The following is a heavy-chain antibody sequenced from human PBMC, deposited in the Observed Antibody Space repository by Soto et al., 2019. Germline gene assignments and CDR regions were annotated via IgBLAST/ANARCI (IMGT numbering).Heavy chain of an antibody. D-gene: IGHD3-10*01. Sequence: ASVKVSCKASGYTFTGYDINWVRQATGQGLEWMGWMNPNSGNTGYAQKFQGRVTMTRNTSISTAYMELSSLRSEDTAVYYCARRPSSRITIVRGVYYYGMDVWGQETTVAASS. CDR3: ARRPSSRITIVRGVYYYGMDV. V-gene: IGHV1-8*01. J-gene: IGHJ6*02. CDR2: MNPNSGNT. CDR1: GYTFTGYD.